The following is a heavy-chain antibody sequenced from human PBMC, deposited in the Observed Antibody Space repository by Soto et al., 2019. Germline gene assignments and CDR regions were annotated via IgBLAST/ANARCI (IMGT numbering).Heavy chain of an antibody. CDR2: VYSSGAT. V-gene: IGHV4-4*07. J-gene: IGHJ6*02. D-gene: IGHD2-8*01. CDR1: GDSVSNYY. CDR3: TKGPNWNYYYYGVDV. Sequence: HVQLQESGPGLVKPSETLSLTCTVSGDSVSNYYWSWIRQPAGRGLESIGRVYSSGATNYNPSLNGRVTMSVDTSRNQFSLRLSSVTAADTAIYYCTKGPNWNYYYYGVDVWGQGTAVTVSS.